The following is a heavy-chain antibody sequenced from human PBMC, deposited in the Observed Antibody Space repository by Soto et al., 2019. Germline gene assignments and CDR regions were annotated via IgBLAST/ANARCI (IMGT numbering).Heavy chain of an antibody. V-gene: IGHV3-23*01. J-gene: IGHJ6*01. D-gene: IGHD1-7*01. CDR1: GFTFSRYA. CDR3: ARVLEVYNCNYVQWYYYYVKAV. Sequence: AGGSLRLSCAASGFTFSRYAMSWVRQAPGKGLEWVSAISGSGGSTYYADSVKGRFTISRDNSKNTLYLQMNSLRAEDTAVYYCARVLEVYNCNYVQWYYYYVKAV. CDR2: ISGSGGST.